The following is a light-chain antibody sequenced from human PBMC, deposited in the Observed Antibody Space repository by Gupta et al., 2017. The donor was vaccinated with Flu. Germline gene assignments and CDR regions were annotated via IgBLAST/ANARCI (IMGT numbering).Light chain of an antibody. CDR3: QQYGSAPPST. V-gene: IGKV3-20*01. Sequence: EIVLTKYPGTLSLSPGQRPTHCWRASQSVSSSYSACYQQQPGPPPSLLIYGPSSSATSIPDRFSGSGSGTDFTLTISRLEPEDFAVYYCQQYGSAPPSTFPQEVKLEIK. CDR2: GPS. J-gene: IGKJ2*01. CDR1: QSVSSSY.